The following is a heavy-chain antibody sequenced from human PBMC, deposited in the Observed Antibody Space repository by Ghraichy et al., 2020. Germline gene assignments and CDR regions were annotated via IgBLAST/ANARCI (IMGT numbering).Heavy chain of an antibody. CDR2: IYYSGST. D-gene: IGHD1-1*01. CDR1: GDSISSDGYY. CDR3: AREEARTAGYYFDY. Sequence: TLSLTCSVSGDSISSDGYYWSWIRQHPGKGLEWIGYIYYSGSTYYNPSLKSRVTISVDTSKTQFSLRLSSVTAADTAVYYCAREEARTAGYYFDYWGQGTLVTVSS. V-gene: IGHV4-31*03. J-gene: IGHJ4*02.